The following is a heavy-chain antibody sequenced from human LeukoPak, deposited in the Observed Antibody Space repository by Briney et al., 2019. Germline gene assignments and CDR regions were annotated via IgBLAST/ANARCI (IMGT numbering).Heavy chain of an antibody. CDR2: ISSSSTYI. J-gene: IGHJ4*02. V-gene: IGHV3-21*01. CDR1: GFTFSRYS. Sequence: PGGSLRLSCAVSGFTFSRYSMNWVRQAPGKGLEWVSSISSSSTYIYYADSVKGRFTISRDNAKNSLYLQMNSLRAEDTAVYYCAREVGATTLDYWGQGTLVTVSS. D-gene: IGHD1-26*01. CDR3: AREVGATTLDY.